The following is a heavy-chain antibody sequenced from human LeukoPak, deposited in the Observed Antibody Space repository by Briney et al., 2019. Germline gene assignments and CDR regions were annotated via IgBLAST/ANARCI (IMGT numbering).Heavy chain of an antibody. CDR1: GYTFSHYS. J-gene: IGHJ3*02. V-gene: IGHV3-21*01. CDR3: VSGNDPDSTWENYRLDAFDI. Sequence: GGSLRLSCAASGYTFSHYSVNWVRQAPGKGLEWVSSISSTSDYIYYADSVKGRFTISRDNTKSSLYLQMNSLRAEDTVVYYCVSGNDPDSTWENYRLDAFDIWGQGTTVIVSS. D-gene: IGHD3-16*02. CDR2: ISSTSDYI.